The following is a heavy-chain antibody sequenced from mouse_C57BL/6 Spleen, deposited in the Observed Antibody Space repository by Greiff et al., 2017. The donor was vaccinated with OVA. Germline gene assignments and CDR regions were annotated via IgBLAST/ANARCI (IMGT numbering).Heavy chain of an antibody. CDR3: ARWKLRDCDY. D-gene: IGHD3-2*02. Sequence: QVQLQQPGAELVRPGTSVKLSCKASGYTFTSYWMHWVKQRPGQGLEWIGVIDPSDSYTNYNQKFKGKATLTVDTSSSTAYMQLSSLTSEDSAVYYCARWKLRDCDYWGQGTTLTVSS. V-gene: IGHV1-59*01. CDR1: GYTFTSYW. J-gene: IGHJ2*01. CDR2: IDPSDSYT.